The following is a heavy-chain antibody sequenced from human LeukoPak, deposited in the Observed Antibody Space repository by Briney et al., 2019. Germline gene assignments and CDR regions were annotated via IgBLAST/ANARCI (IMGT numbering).Heavy chain of an antibody. V-gene: IGHV3-48*04. CDR2: ISSGSSTI. D-gene: IGHD6-19*01. J-gene: IGHJ4*02. Sequence: GGSLRLSCAASGFTFSGYSMNWVRQAPGKGLEWVSYISSGSSTINYADSVKGRFTISRDNAKNSLSLQMNSLRAEDTAVYYCARIVVDSRGWYHFDYWGQGTLVTVSS. CDR3: ARIVVDSRGWYHFDY. CDR1: GFTFSGYS.